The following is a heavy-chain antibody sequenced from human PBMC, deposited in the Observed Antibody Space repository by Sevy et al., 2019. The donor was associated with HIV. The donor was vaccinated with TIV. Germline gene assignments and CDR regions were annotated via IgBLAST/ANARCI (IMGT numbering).Heavy chain of an antibody. Sequence: SETLSLTCTVSDGSLSSDNYYWVWIRQPPGKGLEWVGTVYYSGRTYYTPSLKTRVTISVDTSKNQFSLKLTSVTAADTAVYYCATFMIFGVLSYNWFDPWGQGTLVTVSS. J-gene: IGHJ5*02. D-gene: IGHD3-3*01. CDR2: VYYSGRT. V-gene: IGHV4-39*01. CDR1: DGSLSSDNYY. CDR3: ATFMIFGVLSYNWFDP.